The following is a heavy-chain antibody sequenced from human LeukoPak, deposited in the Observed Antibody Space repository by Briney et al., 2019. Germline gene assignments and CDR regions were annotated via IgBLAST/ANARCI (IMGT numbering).Heavy chain of an antibody. D-gene: IGHD1-26*01. V-gene: IGHV1-18*01. J-gene: IGHJ4*02. Sequence: ASVKVSCKASGGTFSSYAISWVRQAPGQGLEWMGWISGYNDNTNYAQSLQGRVTMTTDTSTTTGYMELRSLRFDDTAVYYCARDLGSIVGAFDYWGQGTLVTVSS. CDR3: ARDLGSIVGAFDY. CDR2: ISGYNDNT. CDR1: GGTFSSYA.